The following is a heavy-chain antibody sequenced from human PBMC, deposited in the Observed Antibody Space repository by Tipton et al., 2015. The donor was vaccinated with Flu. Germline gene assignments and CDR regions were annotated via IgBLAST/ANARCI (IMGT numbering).Heavy chain of an antibody. Sequence: TLSLTCSVSGGSISSYYWSWIRQPPGKGLEWIGYIHYTGTTNYNPSLKSRVTMSLDTSKNHFSLRLTSVTAADTAVYYCARDYLAVPAVVLYWGQGALVTVSS. J-gene: IGHJ4*02. CDR2: IHYTGTT. CDR1: GGSISSYY. V-gene: IGHV4-59*01. D-gene: IGHD2-2*01. CDR3: ARDYLAVPAVVLY.